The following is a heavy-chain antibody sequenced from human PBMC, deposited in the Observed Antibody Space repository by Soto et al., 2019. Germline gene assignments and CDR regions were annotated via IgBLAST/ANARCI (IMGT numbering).Heavy chain of an antibody. D-gene: IGHD2-15*01. V-gene: IGHV4-4*02. Sequence: QVQLQESGPGLVKPSGTLSLTCAVSSGSISSSNWWSWVRQPPGKGLEWIGEIYNSGSTNYNPSLKRRITTSVDKSKNQFSLKLSSVTAADTAVYYCARNFVVVVAAALSWFDPWGQGTLVTVSS. CDR1: SGSISSSNW. CDR2: IYNSGST. J-gene: IGHJ5*02. CDR3: ARNFVVVVAAALSWFDP.